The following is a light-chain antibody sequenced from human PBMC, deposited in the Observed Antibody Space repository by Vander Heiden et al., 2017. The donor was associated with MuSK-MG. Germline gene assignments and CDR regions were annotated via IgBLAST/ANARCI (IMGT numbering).Light chain of an antibody. CDR3: QQFYDYPPT. Sequence: AIQLTQSPSSLSASVGDGVTITCRTSQGISSALAWYQQKPGKAPNLLIYDASTLQSGVPSRFSGSGSGTDFTLTISSMQPEDSAAYYCQQFYDYPPTFGQGTKVEIK. J-gene: IGKJ1*01. V-gene: IGKV1D-13*01. CDR2: DAS. CDR1: QGISSA.